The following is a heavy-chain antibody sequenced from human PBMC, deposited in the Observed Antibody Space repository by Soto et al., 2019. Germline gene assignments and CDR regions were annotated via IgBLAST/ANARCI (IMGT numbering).Heavy chain of an antibody. CDR3: ARDHSSSWYYFEY. CDR1: GFSFRTYW. CDR2: KTENAKIY. D-gene: IGHD6-13*01. V-gene: IGHV3-7*05. Sequence: GGSLRVSGAAPGFSFRTYWMSWVRQTPGKGLELVANKTENAKIYYHALPDTLPFSISRDNAKNSLYLQMNSLRAEDSAVYYCARDHSSSWYYFEYWGQGILVTVSS. J-gene: IGHJ4*02.